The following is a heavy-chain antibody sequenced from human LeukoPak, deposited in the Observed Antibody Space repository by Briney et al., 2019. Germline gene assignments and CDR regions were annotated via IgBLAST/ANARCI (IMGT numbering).Heavy chain of an antibody. Sequence: PGGSLRLSCAASGFTFSSYAMHWVRQAPGKGLEWVAVISYDGSNKYYADSVKGRFTISRDNSKNTLYLQMSSLRAEDTAVYYCVNEVPFGPRAEYFQHWGQGTLVTVSS. J-gene: IGHJ1*01. CDR1: GFTFSSYA. CDR3: VNEVPFGPRAEYFQH. D-gene: IGHD3-10*01. CDR2: ISYDGSNK. V-gene: IGHV3-30-3*02.